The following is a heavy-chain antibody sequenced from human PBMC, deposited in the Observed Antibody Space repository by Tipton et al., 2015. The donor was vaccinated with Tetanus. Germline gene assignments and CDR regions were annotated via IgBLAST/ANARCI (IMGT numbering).Heavy chain of an antibody. Sequence: QVQLVQSGAELKKPGASVKVSCTASGYTFTGYYMYWVRQAPGQELEWVGWIDPNSGDTIYAQNYQGRVPMTRDTSISTVYTGLSRLRADDTAVYDWARDRGDYIYYGMDVWGPGATVTVSS. V-gene: IGHV1-2*02. D-gene: IGHD3-22*01. CDR2: IDPNSGDT. CDR1: GYTFTGYY. J-gene: IGHJ6*02. CDR3: ARDRGDYIYYGMDV.